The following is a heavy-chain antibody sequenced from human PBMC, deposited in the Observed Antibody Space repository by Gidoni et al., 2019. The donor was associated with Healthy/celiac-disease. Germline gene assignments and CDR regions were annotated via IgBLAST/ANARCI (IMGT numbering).Heavy chain of an antibody. CDR3: ARCSENSSGWHGVFDY. CDR1: GFTFSSYA. CDR2: ISGSGGST. Sequence: EVQLLESGGGLVQPGGSLRLSCAASGFTFSSYAMSLVRQAPGKGLEWVSAISGSGGSTYYADSVKGRFTISRDNSKNTLYLQMNSLRAEDTAVYYCARCSENSSGWHGVFDYWGQGTLVTVSS. V-gene: IGHV3-23*01. D-gene: IGHD6-19*01. J-gene: IGHJ4*02.